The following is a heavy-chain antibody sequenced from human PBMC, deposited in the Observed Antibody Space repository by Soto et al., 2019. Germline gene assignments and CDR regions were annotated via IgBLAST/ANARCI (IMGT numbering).Heavy chain of an antibody. CDR2: IYSGGST. J-gene: IGHJ3*02. Sequence: GGSLRLSCAASGFTVSSNYMSWVRQAPGKGLEWVSVIYSGGSTYYADSVKGRFTISRDNSKNTLYLQMNSLRAEDTAVYYCASRRNLSGYDLVPPEDDAFDIWGQGTMVTVSS. D-gene: IGHD5-12*01. V-gene: IGHV3-66*01. CDR3: ASRRNLSGYDLVPPEDDAFDI. CDR1: GFTVSSNY.